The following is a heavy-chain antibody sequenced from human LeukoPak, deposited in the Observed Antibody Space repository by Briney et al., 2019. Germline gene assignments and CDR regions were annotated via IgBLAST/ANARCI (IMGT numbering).Heavy chain of an antibody. J-gene: IGHJ4*02. D-gene: IGHD6-13*01. CDR3: ARQGTTSYSSWNY. CDR1: GGSISSSSYY. Sequence: SETLSLTCTVSGGSISSSSYYWGWIRQPPGKGLEWIGSIYYSGSTYYNPSLKSRVTISVDTSKNQFPLKLSSVTAADTAVYYCARQGTTSYSSWNYWGQGTLVTVSS. CDR2: IYYSGST. V-gene: IGHV4-39*01.